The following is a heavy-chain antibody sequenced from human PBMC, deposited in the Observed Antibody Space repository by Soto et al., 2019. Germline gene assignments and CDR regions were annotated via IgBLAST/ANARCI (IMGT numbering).Heavy chain of an antibody. CDR3: ARDLVPAAIFRGSVYYYYGMDV. CDR2: ISSSSSYI. J-gene: IGHJ6*02. Sequence: EVQLVESGGGLVKPGGSLRLSCAASGFTFSSYSMNWVRQAPGKGLEWVSSISSSSSYIYYADSVKGRFTISRDNAKNSLYLQMNSLRAEDTAVYYCARDLVPAAIFRGSVYYYYGMDVWGQGTTVTVSS. V-gene: IGHV3-21*01. CDR1: GFTFSSYS. D-gene: IGHD2-2*01.